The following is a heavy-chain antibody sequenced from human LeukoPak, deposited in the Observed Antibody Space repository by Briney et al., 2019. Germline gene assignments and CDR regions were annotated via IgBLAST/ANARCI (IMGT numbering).Heavy chain of an antibody. CDR1: GFTFGSYS. V-gene: IGHV3-48*04. Sequence: GGSLRLSCAASGFTFGSYSMNWVRQAPGKGLEWVSYISSSSSTIYYADSVKGRFTISRDNAKNTLYLQMNSLRVEDTAMYYCARVGREYSSSSPPDYWGQGTLVTVSS. J-gene: IGHJ4*02. D-gene: IGHD6-6*01. CDR3: ARVGREYSSSSPPDY. CDR2: ISSSSSTI.